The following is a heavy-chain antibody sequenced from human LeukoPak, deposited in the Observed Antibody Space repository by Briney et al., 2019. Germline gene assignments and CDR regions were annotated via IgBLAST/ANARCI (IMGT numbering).Heavy chain of an antibody. CDR2: LSGSGGST. J-gene: IGHJ4*02. V-gene: IGHV3-23*01. D-gene: IGHD5-18*01. CDR3: AGLDTAMITSSDY. Sequence: PGGSLRLSCAASGFIFNKHAMSWVRQAPGKGLEWVSGLSGSGGSTDYADSVKGRFTVSRDNSKNTLFLQMNSLRVEDTAVYYCAGLDTAMITSSDYWGQGTLVTVSS. CDR1: GFIFNKHA.